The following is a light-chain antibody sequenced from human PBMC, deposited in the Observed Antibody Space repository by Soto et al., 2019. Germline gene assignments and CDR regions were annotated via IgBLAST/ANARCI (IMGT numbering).Light chain of an antibody. V-gene: IGLV2-14*01. Sequence: QSALTQPASVSGSPGQSITISCTGTISDVGGYNYVSWYQQHPGKAPKLMIYEVSNRPSGVSNRFSGSKSDNTASLTISGLQAEDEADYYCSSYAGSTPYVFGTGTKVTVL. J-gene: IGLJ1*01. CDR3: SSYAGSTPYV. CDR2: EVS. CDR1: ISDVGGYNY.